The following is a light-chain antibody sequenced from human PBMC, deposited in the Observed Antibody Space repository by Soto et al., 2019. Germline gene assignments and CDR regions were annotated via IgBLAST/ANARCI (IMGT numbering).Light chain of an antibody. Sequence: DIQLTQSPSFLSASVGDRVTITCRASQGISSYLAWYQQKPGKAPNLLIYTASTLQGGVPSRFIGSRPRPEFTLTIRSLQPEDFATYYCQQLNGYPLTFGGGTKVEIK. CDR1: QGISSY. V-gene: IGKV1-9*01. CDR2: TAS. CDR3: QQLNGYPLT. J-gene: IGKJ4*01.